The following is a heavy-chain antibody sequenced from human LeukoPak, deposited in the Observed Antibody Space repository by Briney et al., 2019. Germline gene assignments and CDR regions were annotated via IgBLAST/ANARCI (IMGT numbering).Heavy chain of an antibody. CDR2: ISYDGSNK. J-gene: IGHJ4*02. CDR1: GFTFSSYG. V-gene: IGHV3-30*18. D-gene: IGHD6-13*01. CDR3: AKSGVSDSSSWYFDY. Sequence: PGRSLRLSCAASGFTFSSYGMHWVRQAPGKGLEWVAVISYDGSNKYYADSVKGRFTISRDNSKNTLYLQMNSLRAEDTAVYYCAKSGVSDSSSWYFDYWGQGTLVTVSS.